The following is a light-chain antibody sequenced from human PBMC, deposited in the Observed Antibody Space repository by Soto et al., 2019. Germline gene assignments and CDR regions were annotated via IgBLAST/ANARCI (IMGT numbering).Light chain of an antibody. V-gene: IGLV1-44*01. CDR2: GNS. Sequence: QSVLTQPPSASGTPGQRVTISCSGSSSNLGANSVNWYQQLPGTAPRLLIYGNSHRPSGVPDRFSGSKSGTSASLAISGLQSEDEADYYCATWDDSLSGWVFGGGTQLTVL. J-gene: IGLJ3*02. CDR3: ATWDDSLSGWV. CDR1: SSNLGANS.